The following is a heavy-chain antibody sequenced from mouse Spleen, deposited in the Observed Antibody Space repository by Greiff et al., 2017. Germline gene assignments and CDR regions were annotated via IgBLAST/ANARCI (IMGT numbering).Heavy chain of an antibody. CDR2: IYPGDGDT. CDR3: ARRGTGTREDYFDY. D-gene: IGHD4-1*01. V-gene: IGHV1-82*01. Sequence: VQRVESGPELVKPGASVKISCKASGYAFSSSWMNWVKQRPGKGLEWIGRIYPGDGDTNYNGKFKGKATLTADKSSSTAYMQLSSLTSEDSAVYFCARRGTGTREDYFDYWGQGTTLTVSS. CDR1: GYAFSSSW. J-gene: IGHJ2*01.